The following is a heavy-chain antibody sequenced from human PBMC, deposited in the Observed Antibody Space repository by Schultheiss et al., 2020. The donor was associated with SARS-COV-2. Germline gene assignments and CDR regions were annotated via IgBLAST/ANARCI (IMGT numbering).Heavy chain of an antibody. D-gene: IGHD2-21*01. CDR1: GFTFSSYS. J-gene: IGHJ4*02. V-gene: IGHV3-21*01. CDR2: ISSSSSYI. Sequence: GESLKISCAASGFTFSSYSMNWVRQAPGKGLEWVSSISSSSSYIYYADSVKGRFTISRDNAKNSLYLQMNSLRAEDTAVYYCARGPGGDFDYWGQGTLVTVSS. CDR3: ARGPGGDFDY.